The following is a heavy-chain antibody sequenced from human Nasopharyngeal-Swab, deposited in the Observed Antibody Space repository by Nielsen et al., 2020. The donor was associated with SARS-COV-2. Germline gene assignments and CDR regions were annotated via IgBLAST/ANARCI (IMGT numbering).Heavy chain of an antibody. V-gene: IGHV4-39*01. Sequence: LETLSLTCTVSGGSISSSTYYWAWIRQPPGRGLEWIGSIYYSGSTYYNPSLKSRVTISVDTSKNQFSLKLSSVTAADTAVYYCATLSSSWYEYYFDYWGQGTLVTVSS. J-gene: IGHJ4*02. CDR1: GGSISSSTYY. CDR3: ATLSSSWYEYYFDY. D-gene: IGHD6-13*01. CDR2: IYYSGST.